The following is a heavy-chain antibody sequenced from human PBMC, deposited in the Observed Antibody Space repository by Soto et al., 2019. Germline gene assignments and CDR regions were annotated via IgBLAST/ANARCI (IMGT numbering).Heavy chain of an antibody. V-gene: IGHV4-59*08. CDR2: ISYSGST. J-gene: IGHJ4*02. D-gene: IGHD3-3*01. CDR1: GGSIGSYY. CDR3: ARGGWRQIDY. Sequence: QVQLQESGPGLVKPSETLSLTCSVSGGSIGSYYWSWIRQPPGKGLEWIGYISYSGSTNYNPSLKSRVTIAVDTSKNQFSLKLSSLTAADTAVYYCARGGWRQIDYWGQGTLVTVSS.